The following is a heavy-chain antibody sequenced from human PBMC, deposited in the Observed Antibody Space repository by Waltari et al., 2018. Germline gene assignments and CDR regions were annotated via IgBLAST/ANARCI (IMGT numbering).Heavy chain of an antibody. CDR3: ARMGIPGYFDY. CDR1: GYSISSGYY. Sequence: QVQLQESGPGLVKPSETLSLTCAVSGYSISSGYYWGWIRQPPGKGLEWIGSIYHSGSTYYNPALKRRVNISGDTSKNQFPLKLSSVTAADTAVYYCARMGIPGYFDYWGQGTLVTVSS. J-gene: IGHJ4*02. CDR2: IYHSGST. V-gene: IGHV4-38-2*01.